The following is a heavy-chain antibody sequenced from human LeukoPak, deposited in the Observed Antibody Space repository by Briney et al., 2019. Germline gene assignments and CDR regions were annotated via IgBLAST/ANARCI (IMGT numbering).Heavy chain of an antibody. Sequence: SETLSLTCTVSGGSISTYYWSWIRQPPGKGLEWIGYIYNSGSTNYNPSLKSRVTISVDTSKNQFSLKLSSVTAADTAVYYCARENSNSWYLDYWGQGTLVTVSS. J-gene: IGHJ4*02. CDR3: ARENSNSWYLDY. CDR2: IYNSGST. D-gene: IGHD6-13*01. V-gene: IGHV4-59*01. CDR1: GGSISTYY.